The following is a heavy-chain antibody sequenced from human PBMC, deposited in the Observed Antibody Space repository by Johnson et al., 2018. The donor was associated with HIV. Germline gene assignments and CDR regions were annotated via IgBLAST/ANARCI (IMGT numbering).Heavy chain of an antibody. V-gene: IGHV3-20*04. CDR3: ARVAAAAGRMTDAFDI. J-gene: IGHJ3*02. D-gene: IGHD6-13*01. CDR2: INWSGGST. CDR1: GLNFSDYG. Sequence: VQLVESGGGVVQPGRSVRLSCAVSGLNFSDYGMHWVRQAPGKGLEWVSGINWSGGSTAYADSVKGRFTISRDNAKNSLYLQMNSLRAEDTALYYCARVAAAAGRMTDAFDIWGQGTMVSVSS.